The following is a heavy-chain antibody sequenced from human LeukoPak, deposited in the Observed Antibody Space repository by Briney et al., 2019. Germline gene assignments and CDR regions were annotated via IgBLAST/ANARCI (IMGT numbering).Heavy chain of an antibody. Sequence: SETLSLTCTVSGGSISSSSYYWGWIRQPSGKGLEWIGSIYYTGYTYYNPSLQSRVTISVDTSKNQFSLKLSSVTAADTAVYYCARAARPYDSSGYFRYWGQGTLATVSS. D-gene: IGHD3-22*01. CDR3: ARAARPYDSSGYFRY. CDR1: GGSISSSSYY. V-gene: IGHV4-39*01. CDR2: IYYTGYT. J-gene: IGHJ4*02.